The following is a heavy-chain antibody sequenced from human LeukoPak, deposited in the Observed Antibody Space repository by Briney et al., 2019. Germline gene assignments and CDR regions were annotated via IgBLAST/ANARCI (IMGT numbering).Heavy chain of an antibody. D-gene: IGHD6-19*01. Sequence: ASVKVSCKASGGTFSGYAISWVRQAPGQGLEWMGGIIPIFGTANYAQKFQGRVTITTDESTSTAYMELSSLRSEDTAVYYCARDLAVAGPFDYWGQGTLVTVSS. CDR2: IIPIFGTA. CDR3: ARDLAVAGPFDY. CDR1: GGTFSGYA. V-gene: IGHV1-69*05. J-gene: IGHJ4*02.